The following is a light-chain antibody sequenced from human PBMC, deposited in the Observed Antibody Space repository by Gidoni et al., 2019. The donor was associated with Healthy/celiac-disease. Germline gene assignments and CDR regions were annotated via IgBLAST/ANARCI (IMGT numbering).Light chain of an antibody. Sequence: DIQLTQSPSSLSASVGDRVTITCRASQSITNYLNWYQQKPGKAPNLLIYAASSLQSGVPSRFSGSGSGTDFTLTISSLQPEDFATYYCQQRYSTSWTFGQGTKVEIK. J-gene: IGKJ1*01. V-gene: IGKV1-39*01. CDR3: QQRYSTSWT. CDR1: QSITNY. CDR2: AAS.